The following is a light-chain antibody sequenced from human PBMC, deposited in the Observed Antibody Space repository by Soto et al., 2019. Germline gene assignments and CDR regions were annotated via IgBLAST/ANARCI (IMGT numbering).Light chain of an antibody. Sequence: QSVLTQPASVSGSPGQSITISCTGTSSDVGGYNFVSWYQQLPGKAPKLIIYEVSNRPSGVSNRFSGSKSGNTASLTISGLQDEDEDYYYCSSYTSARGVFGGGTKLTVL. CDR1: SSDVGGYNF. CDR2: EVS. V-gene: IGLV2-14*01. CDR3: SSYTSARGV. J-gene: IGLJ2*01.